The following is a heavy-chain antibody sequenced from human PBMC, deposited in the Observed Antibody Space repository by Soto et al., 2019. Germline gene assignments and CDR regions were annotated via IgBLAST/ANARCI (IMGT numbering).Heavy chain of an antibody. CDR1: GFTFSRYA. V-gene: IGHV3-30-3*01. D-gene: IGHD2-2*01. CDR3: ARGPSSLTRFDY. Sequence: GSLRLSCAASGFTFSRYAMHWVRRAPGKGLEWVAVISYDGSNKYYGDSVKGRFTISRDNSKNTLYLQMNSLRAEDTAVYYCARGPSSLTRFDYWGQGTLVTVSS. CDR2: ISYDGSNK. J-gene: IGHJ4*02.